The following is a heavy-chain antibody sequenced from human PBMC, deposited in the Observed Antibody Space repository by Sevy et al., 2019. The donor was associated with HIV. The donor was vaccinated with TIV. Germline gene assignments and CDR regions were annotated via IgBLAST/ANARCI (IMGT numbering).Heavy chain of an antibody. CDR2: IKQDGSEK. CDR3: ASSLGELSFFYYYYMDV. V-gene: IGHV3-7*01. Sequence: GGSLRLSCAASGFTFSSYWMSWVRQAPGKGLEWVANIKQDGSEKYYVDSVKGRFTISRDNAKNSLYLQMNSLSAEDTAVYYCASSLGELSFFYYYYMDVWGKGTTVTVSS. D-gene: IGHD3-16*02. J-gene: IGHJ6*03. CDR1: GFTFSSYW.